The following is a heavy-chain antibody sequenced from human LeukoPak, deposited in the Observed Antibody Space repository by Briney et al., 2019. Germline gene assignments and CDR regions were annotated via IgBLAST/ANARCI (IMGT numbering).Heavy chain of an antibody. D-gene: IGHD2-2*02. Sequence: GGSLRLSCAASGFTFSSYWMHWVRQAPGKGLEWVANIKQDGSEKNYVDSVKGRFTISRDNAKNSLYLQMNSLRAEDTAVYYCARYCSSTSCYIGGEGIDYWGQGTLVTVSS. CDR3: ARYCSSTSCYIGGEGIDY. CDR2: IKQDGSEK. CDR1: GFTFSSYW. V-gene: IGHV3-7*01. J-gene: IGHJ4*02.